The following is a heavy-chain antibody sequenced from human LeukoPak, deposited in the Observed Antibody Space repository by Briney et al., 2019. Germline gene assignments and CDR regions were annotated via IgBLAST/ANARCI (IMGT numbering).Heavy chain of an antibody. Sequence: GGSLRLSCAASGFTFSSYSMNWVRQAPGKGLEWVSSISSSSSYIYYADSVKGRFTISRDNAKNSLYLQMNSLRAEDTAVYYCARSALSWRVAGNWGQGTLVTVSS. CDR2: ISSSSSYI. J-gene: IGHJ4*02. CDR3: ARSALSWRVAGN. CDR1: GFTFSSYS. D-gene: IGHD6-13*01. V-gene: IGHV3-21*01.